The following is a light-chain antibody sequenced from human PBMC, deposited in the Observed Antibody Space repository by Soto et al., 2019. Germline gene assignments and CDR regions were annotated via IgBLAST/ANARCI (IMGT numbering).Light chain of an antibody. CDR2: DVS. CDR1: SSDVGTYNY. J-gene: IGLJ7*01. V-gene: IGLV2-14*03. Sequence: QSVLTQPASVSGSPGQSITISCTGTSSDVGTYNYDSWYQQHPGKAPKLMIYDVSNRPSGVSNRFSGSKSGNTASLTISGLQAEDEADYYCSSYTSNNNMVFGGGTQLTVL. CDR3: SSYTSNNNMV.